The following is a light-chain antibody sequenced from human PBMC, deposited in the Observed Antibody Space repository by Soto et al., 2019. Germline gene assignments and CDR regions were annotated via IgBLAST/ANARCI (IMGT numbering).Light chain of an antibody. J-gene: IGKJ2*01. CDR3: QQYNSYPST. V-gene: IGKV1-5*01. CDR1: QSISSW. Sequence: DIPMTQSPSTLSASVGDRVTITCRASQSISSWLAWYQQKPGKAPKLLIYDAYSLESGVTSRFSGSGSGTEFTLTISILQPDDVATYYCQQYNSYPSTFGQGTKLEIK. CDR2: DAY.